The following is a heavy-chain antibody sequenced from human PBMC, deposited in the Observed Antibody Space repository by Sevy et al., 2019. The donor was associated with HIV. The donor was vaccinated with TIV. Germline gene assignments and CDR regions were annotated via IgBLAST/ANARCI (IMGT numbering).Heavy chain of an antibody. CDR1: GFTFNIYA. D-gene: IGHD3-22*01. V-gene: IGHV3-23*01. Sequence: GGSLRLSCAASGFTFNIYAMSWVRQAPGKGLEWLSAISGGGDGTDYADSVKGRFTISGDNSRNTLYLQMNSLRAEDTAVYYCAKRPYYYYNSDGHLVSSTDEADYWGQGTLVTVSS. CDR2: ISGGGDGT. CDR3: AKRPYYYYNSDGHLVSSTDEADY. J-gene: IGHJ4*02.